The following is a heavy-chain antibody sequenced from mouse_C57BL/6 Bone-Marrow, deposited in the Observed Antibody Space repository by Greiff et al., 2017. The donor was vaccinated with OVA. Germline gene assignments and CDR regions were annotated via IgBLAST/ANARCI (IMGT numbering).Heavy chain of an antibody. CDR3: ARGLITTVVERYYFDY. V-gene: IGHV1-82*01. D-gene: IGHD1-1*01. Sequence: QVQLKQSGPELVKPGASVKISCKASGYAFSSSWMNWVKQRPGKGLEWIGRIYPGDGDTNYNGKFKGKATLTADKSSSTAYMQLSSLTSEDSAVYFCARGLITTVVERYYFDYWGQGTTLTVSS. CDR1: GYAFSSSW. J-gene: IGHJ2*01. CDR2: IYPGDGDT.